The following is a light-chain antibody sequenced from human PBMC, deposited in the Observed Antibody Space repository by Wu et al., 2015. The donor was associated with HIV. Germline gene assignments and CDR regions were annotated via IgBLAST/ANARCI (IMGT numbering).Light chain of an antibody. V-gene: IGKV3-11*01. CDR3: QQRRNWPRS. CDR2: DTS. CDR1: QTVTNTY. J-gene: IGKJ2*03. Sequence: EIVLTQSPGTLSLSPGERATLSCRASQTVTNTYLAWYQQKSGQAPRLLIYDTSIRATGIPDRFSGSGSGTDFTLTISSLEPEDFAVYYCQQRRNWPRSFGQGTKLEIK.